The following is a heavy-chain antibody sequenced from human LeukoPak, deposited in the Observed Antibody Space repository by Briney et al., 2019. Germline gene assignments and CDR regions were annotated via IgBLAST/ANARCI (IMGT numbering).Heavy chain of an antibody. CDR1: GYTFTSYG. CDR2: ISVYNGNT. J-gene: IGHJ4*02. CDR3: AMGADSYGNFDY. Sequence: ASVKVSCKASGYTFTSYGISWVRQAPGQGLEWMGWISVYNGNTNYAQKLQGRVTMTTDTSTSTAYMELRSLRSDDTAVYYCAMGADSYGNFDYWGQGTLVTVSS. D-gene: IGHD5-18*01. V-gene: IGHV1-18*01.